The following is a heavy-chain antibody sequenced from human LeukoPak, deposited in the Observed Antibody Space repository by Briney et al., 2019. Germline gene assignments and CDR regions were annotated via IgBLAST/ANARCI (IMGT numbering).Heavy chain of an antibody. CDR2: IWYDGSNK. CDR3: AREVLRGKWFDP. CDR1: GFTFSSYG. D-gene: IGHD3-3*01. V-gene: IGHV3-33*01. J-gene: IGHJ5*02. Sequence: GGSPRLSCAASGFTFSSYGMHWVRQAPGKGLEWVAVIWYDGSNKYYADSVKGRFTISRDNSKNTLYLQMNSLRAEDTAVYYCAREVLRGKWFDPWGQGTLVTVSS.